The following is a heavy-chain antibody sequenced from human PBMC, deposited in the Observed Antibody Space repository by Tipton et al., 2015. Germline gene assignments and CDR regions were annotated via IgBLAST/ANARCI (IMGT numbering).Heavy chain of an antibody. CDR2: MQHNGDA. Sequence: TLSLTCTVSGYFISDGHFWGWVRQSPVKGLEWIASMQHNGDAYYNPSLGRRATLALDTPKNQFSLTLISATAADTALYYCARGDDSTSMATGFDYWGRGALVTVSS. CDR1: GYFISDGHF. D-gene: IGHD2/OR15-2a*01. J-gene: IGHJ4*01. V-gene: IGHV4-38-2*02. CDR3: ARGDDSTSMATGFDY.